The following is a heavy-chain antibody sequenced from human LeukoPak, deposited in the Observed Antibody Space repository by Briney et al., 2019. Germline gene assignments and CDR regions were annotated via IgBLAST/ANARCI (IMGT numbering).Heavy chain of an antibody. Sequence: AGGSLRLSCAASGFTFSSYAMHWVRQAPGKGLEYVSAISSNGGSTYYANSVEGRFTISRDNSKNTLYLQMGSLRAEDMAVYYCARGALSGYYTSPEDYWGQGTLVTVSS. J-gene: IGHJ4*02. CDR1: GFTFSSYA. V-gene: IGHV3-64*01. CDR2: ISSNGGST. CDR3: ARGALSGYYTSPEDY. D-gene: IGHD3-3*01.